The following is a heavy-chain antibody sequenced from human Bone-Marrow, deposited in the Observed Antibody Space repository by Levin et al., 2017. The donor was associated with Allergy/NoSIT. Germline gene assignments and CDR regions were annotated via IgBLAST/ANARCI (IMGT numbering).Heavy chain of an antibody. V-gene: IGHV1-69*13. D-gene: IGHD3-9*01. CDR1: GGTFSSYA. Sequence: ASVKVSCKASGGTFSSYAISWVRQAPGQGLEWMGGIIPIFGTANYAQKFQGRVTITADESTSTAYMELSSLRSEDTAVYYCAREVIGAYDILTGYLDYWGQGTLVTVSS. CDR2: IIPIFGTA. CDR3: AREVIGAYDILTGYLDY. J-gene: IGHJ4*02.